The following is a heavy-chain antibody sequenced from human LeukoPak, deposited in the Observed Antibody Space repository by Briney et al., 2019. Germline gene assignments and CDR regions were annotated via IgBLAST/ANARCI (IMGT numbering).Heavy chain of an antibody. V-gene: IGHV1-69*13. J-gene: IGHJ6*03. CDR1: GGTFSSYA. CDR3: AREGGGGRYFDWYPRGYYYYYMDV. CDR2: IIPIFGTA. Sequence: GASVKVSCKASGGTFSSYAISWVRQAPGQGLEWMGGIIPIFGTANYAQKFQGRVTITADESTSTAYMELSSLRSEDTAVYYCAREGGGGRYFDWYPRGYYYYYMDVWGKGTTVTISS. D-gene: IGHD3-9*01.